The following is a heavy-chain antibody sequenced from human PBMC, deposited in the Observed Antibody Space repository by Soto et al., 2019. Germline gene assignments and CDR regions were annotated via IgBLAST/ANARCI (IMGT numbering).Heavy chain of an antibody. J-gene: IGHJ4*02. CDR3: ARHYKTSIYFDY. V-gene: IGHV4-39*01. D-gene: IGHD3-10*01. CDR1: GGSISSSSYY. Sequence: SETLSLTCTVSGGSISSSSYYWGWIRQPPGKGLEWIGSIYYSGSTYYNPSLKSRVTISVDTSKNQFSLKLSSVTAADTAVYYCARHYKTSIYFDYWGQGTLVTVSS. CDR2: IYYSGST.